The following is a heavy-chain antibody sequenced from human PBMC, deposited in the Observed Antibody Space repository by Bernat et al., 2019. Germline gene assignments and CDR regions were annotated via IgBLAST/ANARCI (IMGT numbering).Heavy chain of an antibody. V-gene: IGHV4-59*08. Sequence: QVQLQESGPGLVKPSETLSLTCTVSGGAISSYYWSWIRQPPGKGLEWIACSYYSGSTNSNPSLTSRVTISIDTPKKQFSLRLTSVTAADTAVYYCARRVGNSDYFDYWGQGTLVTVPS. CDR1: GGAISSYY. CDR2: SYYSGST. D-gene: IGHD4-23*01. CDR3: ARRVGNSDYFDY. J-gene: IGHJ4*02.